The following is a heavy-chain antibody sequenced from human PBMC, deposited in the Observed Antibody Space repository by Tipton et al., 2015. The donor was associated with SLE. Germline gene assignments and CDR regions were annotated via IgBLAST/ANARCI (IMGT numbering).Heavy chain of an antibody. CDR3: ARHKSLSIAARAAFDY. J-gene: IGHJ4*02. D-gene: IGHD6-6*01. CDR1: GYSISSGYY. Sequence: TLSLTCAVSGYSISSGYYWGWIRQPPGKGLEWIGSIHHSGNTYFNPSLKSRVPMSIDTSRNEVFLRLTSVTAADTAVYYCARHKSLSIAARAAFDYWGQGTLVTVSS. V-gene: IGHV4-38-2*01. CDR2: IHHSGNT.